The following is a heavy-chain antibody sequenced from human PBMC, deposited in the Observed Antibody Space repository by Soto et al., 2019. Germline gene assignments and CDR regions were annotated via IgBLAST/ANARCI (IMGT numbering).Heavy chain of an antibody. J-gene: IGHJ4*02. V-gene: IGHV1-3*01. D-gene: IGHD3-3*01. Sequence: GASVKVSCKASGYTFTSYAMHWVRQAPGQRLEWMGWINAGNGNTKYSQKFQGRVTITRDTSASTAYMELSSLRSEDTAVYYCASRYYDFWSGYPTTLDYWGQGTLVTVYS. CDR1: GYTFTSYA. CDR3: ASRYYDFWSGYPTTLDY. CDR2: INAGNGNT.